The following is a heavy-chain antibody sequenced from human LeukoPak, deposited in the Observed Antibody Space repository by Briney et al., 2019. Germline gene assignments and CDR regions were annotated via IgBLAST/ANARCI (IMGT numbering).Heavy chain of an antibody. CDR1: GYTFTSYA. CDR2: INTNTGNP. J-gene: IGHJ4*02. V-gene: IGHV7-4-1*02. CDR3: ARGPWGDSSSWYSTLLRY. Sequence: EASVKVSCKASGYTFTSYAMNWVRQAPGQGLEWMGWINTNTGNPTYAQGFTGRFVFSLDTSVSTAYLQISSLKAEDTAVYYCARGPWGDSSSWYSTLLRYWGQGTLVTVSS. D-gene: IGHD6-13*01.